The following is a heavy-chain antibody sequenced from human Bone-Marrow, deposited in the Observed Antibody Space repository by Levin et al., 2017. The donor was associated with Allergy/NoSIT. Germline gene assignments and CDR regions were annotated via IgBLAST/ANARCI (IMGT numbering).Heavy chain of an antibody. Sequence: SVKVSCKASGGTFSSSGISWVRQAPGQGLEWMGGIIPSYGTTTYTQKFQDRLTISADAPTSTAHMELGSLRSEDTAVYYCSRGTDYYNSGKYPMFGMDVWGQGTSVTVSS. D-gene: IGHD3-10*01. CDR3: SRGTDYYNSGKYPMFGMDV. CDR1: GGTFSSSG. V-gene: IGHV1-69*13. J-gene: IGHJ6*02. CDR2: IIPSYGTT.